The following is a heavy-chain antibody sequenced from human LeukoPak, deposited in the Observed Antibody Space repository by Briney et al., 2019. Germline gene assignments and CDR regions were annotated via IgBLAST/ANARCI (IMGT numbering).Heavy chain of an antibody. J-gene: IGHJ4*02. CDR2: ISGSAGST. V-gene: IGHV3-23*01. CDR1: GFTFSTYV. D-gene: IGHD3-22*01. Sequence: GGSLRLSCAASGFTFSTYVMTWVRQAPGKGLEWVSSISGSAGSTYFADSVKGRFTISRDNSKNTLYLQMNSLRAEDTAVYYCAKSYYYDTSGYYYLDYWGQGTLVTVSS. CDR3: AKSYYYDTSGYYYLDY.